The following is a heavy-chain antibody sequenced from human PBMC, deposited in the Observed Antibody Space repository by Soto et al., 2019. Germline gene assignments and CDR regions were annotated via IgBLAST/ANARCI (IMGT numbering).Heavy chain of an antibody. V-gene: IGHV3-15*01. D-gene: IGHD3-3*01. CDR2: IKSKTDGGTT. CDR3: NTDLSSFWSGYYALDY. J-gene: IGHJ4*02. Sequence: GGSLRLSCAASGFTFSNAWMSWVRQAPGKGLEWVGRIKSKTDGGTTDYAAPVKGRFTISRDDSKNTLYLQMNSLKTEDTAVYYCNTDLSSFWSGYYALDYWGQGTLVTVSS. CDR1: GFTFSNAW.